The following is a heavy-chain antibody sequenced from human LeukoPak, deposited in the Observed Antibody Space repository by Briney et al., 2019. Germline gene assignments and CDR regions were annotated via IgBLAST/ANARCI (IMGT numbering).Heavy chain of an antibody. Sequence: SETLSLTCAVSGGSISSSNWWSWVRQPPGKGLEWIGEIYHSGSTNYNPSLKSRVTISVDKSKNQFSLKLSSVTAADTAVYYCARGYDGSGYYYRNWYFDLWGRGTLVTVSS. V-gene: IGHV4-4*02. CDR3: ARGYDGSGYYYRNWYFDL. J-gene: IGHJ2*01. CDR1: GGSISSSNW. D-gene: IGHD3-22*01. CDR2: IYHSGST.